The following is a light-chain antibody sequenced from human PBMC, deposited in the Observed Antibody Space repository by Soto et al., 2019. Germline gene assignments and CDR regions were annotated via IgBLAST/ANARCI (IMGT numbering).Light chain of an antibody. J-gene: IGKJ3*01. CDR3: QQYATLPPFT. CDR1: QDISNY. CDR2: DAS. V-gene: IGKV1-33*01. Sequence: DIQMTQSPSSLSASVGDRVTITCQASQDISNYLNWYQQKPGKATKLLIYDASNLETGVPSRFSGSGSGTDFTFTISSLQPEDIATYYCQQYATLPPFTFGPGTKVDIK.